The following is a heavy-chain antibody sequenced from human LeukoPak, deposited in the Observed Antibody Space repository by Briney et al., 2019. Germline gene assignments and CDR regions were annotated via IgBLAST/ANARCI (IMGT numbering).Heavy chain of an antibody. V-gene: IGHV3-7*01. CDR1: GFTFSSYW. CDR2: IKQDGSEK. Sequence: PGGSLRLSCAASGFTFSSYWMSWVRQAPGKGLEWVANIKQDGSEKYYVDSVKGRFTISGDNAKNSLYLQMNSLRAEDTAVYYCARVGTMVRGVIRGFDYWGQGTLVTVSS. CDR3: ARVGTMVRGVIRGFDY. D-gene: IGHD3-10*01. J-gene: IGHJ4*02.